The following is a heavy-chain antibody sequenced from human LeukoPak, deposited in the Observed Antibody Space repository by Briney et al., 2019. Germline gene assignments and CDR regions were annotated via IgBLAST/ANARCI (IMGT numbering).Heavy chain of an antibody. J-gene: IGHJ6*03. CDR2: IYYSGST. D-gene: IGHD2-15*01. Sequence: SETLSLTCTVSGGSISSYYWSWIRQPPGKGLEWIGYIYYSGSTNYNPSLKSRVTISVDTSKNQFSLKLSSVTAADTAVYYCARGVGIYYYYMDVWGKGTTVTISS. CDR3: ARGVGIYYYYMDV. V-gene: IGHV4-59*08. CDR1: GGSISSYY.